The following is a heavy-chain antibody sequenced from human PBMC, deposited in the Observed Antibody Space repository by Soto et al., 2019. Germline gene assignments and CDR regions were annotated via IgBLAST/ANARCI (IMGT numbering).Heavy chain of an antibody. CDR3: ARDYGERVYYYYYGMDV. Sequence: GGSLRLSCAASGFTFSSYSMNWVRQAPGKGLEWVSSISSSSSYIYYADSVKGRFNISRDNAKNSLYLQMNSLRAEDTAVYYCARDYGERVYYYYYGMDVWGQGTTVTVSS. V-gene: IGHV3-21*01. CDR2: ISSSSSYI. CDR1: GFTFSSYS. D-gene: IGHD4-17*01. J-gene: IGHJ6*02.